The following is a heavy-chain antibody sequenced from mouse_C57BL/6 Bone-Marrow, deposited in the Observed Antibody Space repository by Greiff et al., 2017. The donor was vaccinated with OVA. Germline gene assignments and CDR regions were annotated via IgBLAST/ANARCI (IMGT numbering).Heavy chain of an antibody. CDR2: INPGSGGT. CDR3: ARSDYSNYFYYFDY. Sequence: QVQLKESGAELVRPGTSVKVSCKASGYAFTNYLIEWVKQRPGQGLEWIGVINPGSGGTNYNEKFKGKATLTADKSSSTAYMQLSSLTSEDSAVYFCARSDYSNYFYYFDYWGQGTTLTVSS. J-gene: IGHJ2*01. CDR1: GYAFTNYL. D-gene: IGHD2-5*01. V-gene: IGHV1-54*01.